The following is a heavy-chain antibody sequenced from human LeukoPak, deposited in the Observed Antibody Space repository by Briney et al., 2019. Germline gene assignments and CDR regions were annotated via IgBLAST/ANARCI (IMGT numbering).Heavy chain of an antibody. CDR2: FFPGDSDT. V-gene: IGHV5-51*01. J-gene: IGHJ6*04. Sequence: GGSLKISCKGSGYSFTSFWIGWVGQMPGKGLEWMGIFFPGDSDTRYSPSFQGQGTISADKSISTAYLRWSSLKTSDTAMYYCARLGGYGSGSMGYYYYGMDVWGKGTTVTVSS. CDR1: GYSFTSFW. CDR3: ARLGGYGSGSMGYYYYGMDV. D-gene: IGHD3-10*01.